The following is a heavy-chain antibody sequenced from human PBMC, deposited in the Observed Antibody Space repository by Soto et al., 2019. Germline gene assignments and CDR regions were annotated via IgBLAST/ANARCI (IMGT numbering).Heavy chain of an antibody. J-gene: IGHJ6*02. CDR1: GFTFSSYE. D-gene: IGHD2-2*01. V-gene: IGHV3-48*03. Sequence: PGGSLRLSCAVSGFTFSSYEMYWVRQAPGKGLEWVAYISSSGETVNYAGSVQGRITISRDNAKNSLYLQMSSLGAEDTAVYYCAREGFYAVDVWGQGTTVTVSS. CDR3: AREGFYAVDV. CDR2: ISSSGETV.